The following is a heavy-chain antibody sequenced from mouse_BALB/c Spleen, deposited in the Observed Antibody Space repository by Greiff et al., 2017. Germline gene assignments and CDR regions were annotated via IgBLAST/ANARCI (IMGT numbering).Heavy chain of an antibody. J-gene: IGHJ4*01. CDR3: AREEKRLPYAMDY. CDR2: ISSGGSYT. D-gene: IGHD2-4*01. V-gene: IGHV5-6*01. CDR1: GFTFSSYG. Sequence: EVQLVESGGDLVKPGGSLKLSCAASGFTFSSYGMSWVRQTPDKRLEWVATISSGGSYTYYPDSVKGRFTISRDNAKNTLYLQMSSLKSEDTAMYYCAREEKRLPYAMDYWGQGTSVTVSS.